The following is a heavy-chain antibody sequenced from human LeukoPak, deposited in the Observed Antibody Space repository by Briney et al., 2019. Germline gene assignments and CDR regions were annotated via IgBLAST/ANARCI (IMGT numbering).Heavy chain of an antibody. V-gene: IGHV4-30-2*01. J-gene: IGHJ3*02. CDR1: GGSISSGGYY. Sequence: SETLSLTCTVSGGSISSGGYYWSWIRQPPGKGLEWIGYIYHSGSTYYNPSLKSRVTISVDRSKNQFSLKLSSVTAADTAVYFCARTAVDMAAIDAFDIWGQGSMVTVSS. CDR2: IYHSGST. CDR3: ARTAVDMAAIDAFDI. D-gene: IGHD5-24*01.